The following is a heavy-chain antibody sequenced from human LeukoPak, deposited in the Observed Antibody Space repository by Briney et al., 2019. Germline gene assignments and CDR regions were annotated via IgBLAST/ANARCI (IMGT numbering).Heavy chain of an antibody. V-gene: IGHV3-53*01. CDR1: GFTVSSNY. J-gene: IGHJ4*02. CDR3: AGGDSSGYYGVDLDY. Sequence: GGSLRLSRAASGFTVSSNYMSWVRQAPGKGLEWVSVIYSGGSTYYADSVKGRFTISRDNSKNTLYLQMNSLRAEDTAVYYCAGGDSSGYYGVDLDYWGQGTLVTVSS. D-gene: IGHD3-22*01. CDR2: IYSGGST.